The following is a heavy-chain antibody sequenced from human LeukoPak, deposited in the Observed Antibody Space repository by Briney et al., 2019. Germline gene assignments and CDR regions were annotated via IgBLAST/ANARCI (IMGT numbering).Heavy chain of an antibody. CDR2: MNPNSGNI. D-gene: IGHD3-22*01. J-gene: IGHJ4*02. CDR3: ARGRYYDSSGYYYY. CDR1: GYTFTSYD. Sequence: GASVKVSCKASGYTFTSYDINWVRQATGQGIEWMGWMNPNSGNIGYAQKFQGRVTITRNTSISTAYMELSSLRSEDTAVYYCARGRYYDSSGYYYYWGQGTLVTVSS. V-gene: IGHV1-8*03.